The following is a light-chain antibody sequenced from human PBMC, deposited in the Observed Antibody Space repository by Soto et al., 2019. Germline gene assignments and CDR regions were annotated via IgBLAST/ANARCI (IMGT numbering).Light chain of an antibody. CDR3: QKFNAVPT. CDR2: AAS. Sequence: DIQMTQSPSSLSASVGDRVTITCRASQPINNYLAWYQQKPGKVPTLLISAASTLQSGVPSRFSGSGSGTDFTLTISSLQPEDVATYYCQKFNAVPTFGGGTKVEI. J-gene: IGKJ4*01. V-gene: IGKV1-27*01. CDR1: QPINNY.